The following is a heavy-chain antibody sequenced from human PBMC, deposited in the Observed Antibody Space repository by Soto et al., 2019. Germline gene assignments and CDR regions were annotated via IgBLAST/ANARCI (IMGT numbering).Heavy chain of an antibody. CDR3: ARRGSGSYYYY. J-gene: IGHJ4*02. CDR2: ISGSGDST. Sequence: EVQLLESGGGLVQPGGSLRLSCAASGFTFSSYAMRWVRQAPGKGLEWVSAISGSGDSTYYADSVKGRFTISRDNSKNTLYLQMNSLRAEDTAVYYCARRGSGSYYYYWGQGTLVTVSS. D-gene: IGHD1-26*01. CDR1: GFTFSSYA. V-gene: IGHV3-23*01.